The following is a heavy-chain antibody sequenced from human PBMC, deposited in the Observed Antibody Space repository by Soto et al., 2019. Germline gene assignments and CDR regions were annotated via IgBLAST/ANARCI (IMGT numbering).Heavy chain of an antibody. V-gene: IGHV1-18*01. J-gene: IGHJ3*02. Sequence: QVQLVQSGAEVKKPGASVKVSCKASGYTFTSYGISWVRKAPGQGLEWMGWISAYNGNTNYAQKLQGRVSITTDTSTSPAYMEVRSLVSDDPAVYYGAKCHPPQGYIGRRVFRTDTFDIWGQGTMVTVSS. CDR3: AKCHPPQGYIGRRVFRTDTFDI. CDR1: GYTFTSYG. CDR2: ISAYNGNT. D-gene: IGHD1-1*01.